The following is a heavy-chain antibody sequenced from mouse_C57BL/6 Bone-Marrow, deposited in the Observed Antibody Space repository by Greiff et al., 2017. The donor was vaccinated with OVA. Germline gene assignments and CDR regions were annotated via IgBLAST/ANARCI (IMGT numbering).Heavy chain of an antibody. CDR2: IYPGSGST. J-gene: IGHJ2*01. D-gene: IGHD4-1*01. Sequence: QVQLQQPGAELVKPGASVKMSCKASGYTFTSYWITWVKQRPGQGLEWIGDIYPGSGSTNYNEKFKSKATLTVDTSSLTAYMQLSSLTSEDSAVYYCARRELGRCPLDYWGQGTTLTVSS. V-gene: IGHV1-55*01. CDR3: ARRELGRCPLDY. CDR1: GYTFTSYW.